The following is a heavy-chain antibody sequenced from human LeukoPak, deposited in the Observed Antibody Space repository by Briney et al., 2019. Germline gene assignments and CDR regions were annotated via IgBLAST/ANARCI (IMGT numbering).Heavy chain of an antibody. Sequence: GGSLRLSCAASGFTFSSYSMNWVRQAPGKGLEWVSSISSSSSYIYYADSVKGRFTISRDNAKNSLYLQMNSLRAEDTAVYYCAREGNDILTGPYYYYYYGMDVWGQGTTVTASS. CDR1: GFTFSSYS. CDR2: ISSSSSYI. J-gene: IGHJ6*02. V-gene: IGHV3-21*01. D-gene: IGHD3-9*01. CDR3: AREGNDILTGPYYYYYYGMDV.